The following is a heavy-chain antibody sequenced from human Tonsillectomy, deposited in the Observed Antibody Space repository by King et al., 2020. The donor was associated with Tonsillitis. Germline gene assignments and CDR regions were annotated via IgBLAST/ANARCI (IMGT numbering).Heavy chain of an antibody. Sequence: VQLQQWGAGLLKPSETLSLTCAVYGGSFCGYYWSWIRQPPGKGLEWIGEINHSGSTNYNPSLKSRVTISVDTSKNQFSLKLSSVTAADTAVYYCARGSWNFDYWGQGTLVTVSS. V-gene: IGHV4-34*01. J-gene: IGHJ4*02. CDR3: ARGSWNFDY. CDR2: INHSGST. D-gene: IGHD6-13*01. CDR1: GGSFCGYY.